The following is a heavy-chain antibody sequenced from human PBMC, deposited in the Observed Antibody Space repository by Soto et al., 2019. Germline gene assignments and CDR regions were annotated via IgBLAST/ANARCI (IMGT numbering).Heavy chain of an antibody. V-gene: IGHV3-23*04. CDR3: AKRSTIAVAGSFDY. CDR2: ISGSGGST. Sequence: EVQLVESGGGLVQPGGSLRLSCAASGFTFSSHAMSWVRQAPGKGLEWVSTISGSGGSTYYPDSVKGRFTISRDNSKNTLYLQMNGLRAEDTAVYYCAKRSTIAVAGSFDYWGQGTLVTVSS. CDR1: GFTFSSHA. J-gene: IGHJ4*02. D-gene: IGHD6-13*01.